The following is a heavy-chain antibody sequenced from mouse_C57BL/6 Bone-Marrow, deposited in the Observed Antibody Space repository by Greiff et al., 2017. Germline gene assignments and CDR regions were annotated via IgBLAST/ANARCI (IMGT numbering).Heavy chain of an antibody. CDR1: GYTFTDYE. CDR2: IDPETGGT. J-gene: IGHJ2*01. Sequence: QVQLQQSGAELVRPGASVTLSCKASGYTFTDYEMHWVKQTPVHGLEWIGAIDPETGGTAYNQKFKGKAILTADKSSSTAYMELRSLTSEDSAVYYCTRWDYGSSYDYFDYWAKAPLSQSPQ. D-gene: IGHD1-1*01. CDR3: TRWDYGSSYDYFDY. V-gene: IGHV1-15*01.